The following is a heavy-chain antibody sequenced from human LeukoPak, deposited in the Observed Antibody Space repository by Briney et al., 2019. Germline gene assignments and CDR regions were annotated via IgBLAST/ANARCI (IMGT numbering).Heavy chain of an antibody. Sequence: GASVKVSCKASGYTFTSYGISWVRQAPGQGLEWMGWISAYNGKTNYAHKFQGRVTMTTDTSTSTADMELRSLTSDDTAVYYCARGGGSYSSSLLDSWGQGTLVTVSS. D-gene: IGHD6-6*01. CDR1: GYTFTSYG. CDR2: ISAYNGKT. J-gene: IGHJ4*02. V-gene: IGHV1-18*01. CDR3: ARGGGSYSSSLLDS.